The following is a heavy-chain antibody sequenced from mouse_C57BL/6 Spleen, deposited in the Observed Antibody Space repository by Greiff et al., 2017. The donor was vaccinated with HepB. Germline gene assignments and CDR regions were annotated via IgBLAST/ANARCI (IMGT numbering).Heavy chain of an antibody. D-gene: IGHD1-1*01. CDR1: GYTFTSYW. V-gene: IGHV1-55*01. J-gene: IGHJ4*01. CDR2: IYPGSGST. Sequence: QVQLQQPGAELVKPGASVKMSCKASGYTFTSYWITWVKLRPGQGLEWIGDIYPGSGSTNYNEKFKSKATLTVDTSSSTAYMQLSSLTSEDSAVYYCATIYYYGSSPHYYAMDYWGQGTSVTVSS. CDR3: ATIYYYGSSPHYYAMDY.